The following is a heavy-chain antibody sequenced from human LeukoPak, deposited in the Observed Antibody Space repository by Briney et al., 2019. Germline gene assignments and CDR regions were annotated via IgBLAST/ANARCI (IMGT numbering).Heavy chain of an antibody. Sequence: TLSLTCTVSGGSISSGSYYWSWIRQPAGKGLEWIGRIYTSGSTNYNPSLKSRVTISVDTSKNQFSLKLSSVTAADTAVYYCAREVTDYDSSGYHNNWFDPWGQGTLVTVSS. CDR3: AREVTDYDSSGYHNNWFDP. CDR1: GGSISSGSYY. CDR2: IYTSGST. D-gene: IGHD3-22*01. V-gene: IGHV4-61*02. J-gene: IGHJ5*02.